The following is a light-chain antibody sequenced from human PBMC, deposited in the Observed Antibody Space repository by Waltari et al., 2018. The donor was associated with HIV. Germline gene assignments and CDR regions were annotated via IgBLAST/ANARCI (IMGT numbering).Light chain of an antibody. CDR3: SSYTTRRTLV. V-gene: IGLV2-14*01. Sequence: QSALTQPASVSGSPGQSITISCTGTFNDIVVYDFVSWYRQYPGKAPQLLIYGVTNRSLGVSYRFSGSKSDNTASLTISGLQIEDEAHYYCSSYTTRRTLVFGGGTKLTVL. CDR1: FNDIVVYDF. J-gene: IGLJ3*02. CDR2: GVT.